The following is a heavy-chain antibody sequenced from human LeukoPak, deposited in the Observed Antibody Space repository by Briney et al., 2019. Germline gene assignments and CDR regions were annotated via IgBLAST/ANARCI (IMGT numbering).Heavy chain of an antibody. J-gene: IGHJ4*02. V-gene: IGHV3-30*02. CDR1: GFTFSSYG. Sequence: GSLRLSCAASGFTFSSYGMHWVRQAPGKGLEWVAFIRYDGSNKYYADSVKGRFTISRDNSKNTLYLQMNSLRAEDTAVYYCANHHREKYYDFWSGYYDYFDYWGQGTLVTVSS. D-gene: IGHD3-3*01. CDR2: IRYDGSNK. CDR3: ANHHREKYYDFWSGYYDYFDY.